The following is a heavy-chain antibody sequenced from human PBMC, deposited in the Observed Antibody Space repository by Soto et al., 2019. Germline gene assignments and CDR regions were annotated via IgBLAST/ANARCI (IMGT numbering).Heavy chain of an antibody. CDR2: IIPIFGTA. V-gene: IGHV1-69*13. J-gene: IGHJ4*02. CDR1: GGTFSSYA. D-gene: IGHD6-13*01. CDR3: ARDTPRYSSSWFLDY. Sequence: SVEVSCKASGGTFSSYAISWVRQAPGQGLEWMGGIIPIFGTANYAQKFQGRVTITADESTSTAYMELSSLRSEDTAVYYCARDTPRYSSSWFLDYWGQGTLVTVSS.